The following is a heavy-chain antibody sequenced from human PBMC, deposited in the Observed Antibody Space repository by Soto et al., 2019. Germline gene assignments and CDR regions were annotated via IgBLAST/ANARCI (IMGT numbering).Heavy chain of an antibody. Sequence: PGESLKISCKGSGYSFTNYWIVWVRQMPGKGLEWMGIIFPGDSDTTYSPSFQGQVTISVDKSISTTYIQWSSLKASDSAIYYCARQALSGYDYYYFDYWGQGTLVTVSS. CDR1: GYSFTNYW. D-gene: IGHD5-12*01. V-gene: IGHV5-51*01. CDR3: ARQALSGYDYYYFDY. CDR2: IFPGDSDT. J-gene: IGHJ4*02.